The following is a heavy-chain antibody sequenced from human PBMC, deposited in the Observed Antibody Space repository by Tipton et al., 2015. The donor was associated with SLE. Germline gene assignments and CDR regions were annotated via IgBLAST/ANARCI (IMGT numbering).Heavy chain of an antibody. D-gene: IGHD1-7*01. CDR3: ARVLTGTSTFDY. CDR2: VSYSGSA. Sequence: TLSLTCSVSGDSITSQNLSWVRQPPGKGLEWVGYVSYSGSANYNPSLKSRLTISLDTSKNQVSLRLTSVTAADTAVYYCARVLTGTSTFDYWGQGTLVTVSS. CDR1: GDSITSQN. V-gene: IGHV4-59*11. J-gene: IGHJ4*02.